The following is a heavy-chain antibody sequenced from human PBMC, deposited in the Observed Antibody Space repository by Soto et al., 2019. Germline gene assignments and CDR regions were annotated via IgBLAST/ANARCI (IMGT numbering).Heavy chain of an antibody. CDR1: GFTFSSYG. Sequence: GGSLRLSCAASGFTFSSYGMHWVRQAPGKGLEWVAVRWYDGSNEYYADSVKGRFTISRDNSKNTLYLQMNSLRAEDTAVYYCARDQGITIFGVGLWGQGTLVTVSS. CDR3: ARDQGITIFGVGL. D-gene: IGHD3-3*01. V-gene: IGHV3-33*01. J-gene: IGHJ4*02. CDR2: RWYDGSNE.